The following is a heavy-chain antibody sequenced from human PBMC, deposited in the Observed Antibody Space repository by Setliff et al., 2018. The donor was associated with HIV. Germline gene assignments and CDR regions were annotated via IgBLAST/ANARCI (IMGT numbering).Heavy chain of an antibody. V-gene: IGHV1-3*04. D-gene: IGHD2-21*02. Sequence: ASVKVSCKASGYTFRNYAVHWVRQAPGQRLEWMGWIDSGNGNTKISPKFQDRVTIIRDTSATTVYMEVNSLRSEDTAVYYCASIDCGGDCYSYNYYAMDVWGQGTTVTVSS. CDR2: IDSGNGNT. J-gene: IGHJ6*02. CDR3: ASIDCGGDCYSYNYYAMDV. CDR1: GYTFRNYA.